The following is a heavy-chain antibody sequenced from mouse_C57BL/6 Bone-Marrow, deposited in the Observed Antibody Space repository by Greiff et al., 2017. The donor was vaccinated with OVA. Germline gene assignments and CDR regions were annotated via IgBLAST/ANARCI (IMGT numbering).Heavy chain of an antibody. D-gene: IGHD1-1*01. Sequence: EVMLVESGTVLARPGASVKMSCKTSGYTFTSYWMHWVKQRPGQGLEWIGAIYPGNSDTSYNQKFKGKAKLTAVTSASTAYMELSSLTNEDSAVYYCTRRDGSSYSYAMDYWGQGTSVTVSS. CDR2: IYPGNSDT. V-gene: IGHV1-5*01. CDR3: TRRDGSSYSYAMDY. CDR1: GYTFTSYW. J-gene: IGHJ4*01.